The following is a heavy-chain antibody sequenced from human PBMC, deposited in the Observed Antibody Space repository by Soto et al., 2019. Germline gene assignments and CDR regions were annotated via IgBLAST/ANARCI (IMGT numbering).Heavy chain of an antibody. CDR3: ARKGAAASYAHYYMDV. J-gene: IGHJ6*03. CDR1: GSSFSPSY. Sequence: SETLSLTCTVSGSSFSPSYWSWLRQPPGKGRESIGYVYYSGNTNYNPSLESRVTISVDTSRNRFSLNLTSATAADTAVYYCARKGAAASYAHYYMDVWGRGTAVTVSS. CDR2: VYYSGNT. V-gene: IGHV4-59*01. D-gene: IGHD6-13*01.